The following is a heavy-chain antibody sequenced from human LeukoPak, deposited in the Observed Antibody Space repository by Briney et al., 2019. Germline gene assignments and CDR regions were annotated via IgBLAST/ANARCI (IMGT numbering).Heavy chain of an antibody. D-gene: IGHD1-7*01. CDR3: ASSWYNWNYGDY. CDR1: GGSISSGGYY. Sequence: PSQNLSLTCTVSGGSISSGGYYWSWLRQPPGNGLEWIGYIYHSGSTYYNPSLKSRVTISVDRSKNQFSLKLSSVTAADTAVYYCASSWYNWNYGDYWGQGTLVTVSS. J-gene: IGHJ4*02. V-gene: IGHV4-30-2*01. CDR2: IYHSGST.